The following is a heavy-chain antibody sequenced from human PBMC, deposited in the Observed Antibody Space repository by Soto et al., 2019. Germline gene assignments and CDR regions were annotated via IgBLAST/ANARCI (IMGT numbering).Heavy chain of an antibody. CDR3: VCGGNFFVY. CDR1: GFTFSTYW. V-gene: IGHV3-7*01. CDR2: LDQDGSER. Sequence: EVQLVESGGGLVQPGGSLRLSCAASGFTFSTYWMTWVRRPPGKGLEWVANLDQDGSERYYVDSVRGRFTISRDNAKNSLYLQMNSLRAEDTAVYYCVCGGNFFVYWGPGTLVTVST. D-gene: IGHD2-21*01. J-gene: IGHJ4*02.